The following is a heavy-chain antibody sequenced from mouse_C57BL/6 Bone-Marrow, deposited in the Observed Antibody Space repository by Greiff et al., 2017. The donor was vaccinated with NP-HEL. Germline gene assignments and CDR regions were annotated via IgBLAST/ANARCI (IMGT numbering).Heavy chain of an antibody. CDR2: IRSKSNNYAT. V-gene: IGHV10-1*01. CDR1: GFSFNTYA. D-gene: IGHD2-2*01. J-gene: IGHJ4*01. CDR3: VRHDYGYDERGYYAMDY. Sequence: EVQVVESGGGLVQPKGSLKLSCAASGFSFNTYAMNWVRQAPGKGLEWVARIRSKSNNYATYYADSVKDRFTISRDDSESMLYLQMNNLKTEDTAMYYCVRHDYGYDERGYYAMDYWGQGTSVTVSS.